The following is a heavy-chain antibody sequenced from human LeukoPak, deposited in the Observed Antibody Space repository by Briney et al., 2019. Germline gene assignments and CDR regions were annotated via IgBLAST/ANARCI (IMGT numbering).Heavy chain of an antibody. CDR1: GFTFDDYG. Sequence: GGSLRLSCAASGFTFDDYGMSWVRQAPGKGLEWVAFIRYDGSNKYYADSVKGRFTISRDDSKNTLYLQMNSLRAEDTAVYYCASNILTGYYGFTGFDYWGQGTLVTVSS. D-gene: IGHD3-9*01. CDR3: ASNILTGYYGFTGFDY. J-gene: IGHJ4*02. CDR2: IRYDGSNK. V-gene: IGHV3-30*02.